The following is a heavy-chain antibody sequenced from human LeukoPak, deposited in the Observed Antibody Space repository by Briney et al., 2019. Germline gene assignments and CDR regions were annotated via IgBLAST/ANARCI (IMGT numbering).Heavy chain of an antibody. CDR2: ITHSRST. V-gene: IGHV4-34*01. Sequence: SETLSPTRAVCGGSSSGYYWSGIRKPPEKGVEWIGEITHSRSTDYNPSLKSRVTISVDTSKNQFSLRLSSVTAADTAMYYCAKSGGYGLIDYWGQGTLVTVSS. CDR1: GGSSSGYY. J-gene: IGHJ4*02. CDR3: AKSGGYGLIDY. D-gene: IGHD1-26*01.